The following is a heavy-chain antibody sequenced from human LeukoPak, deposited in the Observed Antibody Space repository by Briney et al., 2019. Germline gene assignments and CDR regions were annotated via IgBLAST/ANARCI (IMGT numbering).Heavy chain of an antibody. J-gene: IGHJ4*02. Sequence: ASVKVSCKASGYTFTGYYMHWVRQAPGQGLEWMGWINPNSGGTNYAQKFQGRVTMTRDTSISTAYMELSRLRSDDTAVYYCARDYYDSSGYYYFDYWGQGALVTVSS. D-gene: IGHD3-22*01. CDR1: GYTFTGYY. V-gene: IGHV1-2*02. CDR3: ARDYYDSSGYYYFDY. CDR2: INPNSGGT.